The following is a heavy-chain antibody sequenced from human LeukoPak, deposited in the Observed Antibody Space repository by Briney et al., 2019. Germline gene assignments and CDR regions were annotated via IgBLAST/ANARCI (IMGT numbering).Heavy chain of an antibody. V-gene: IGHV3-74*01. CDR3: ASVSDY. J-gene: IGHJ1*01. CDR1: GISLNEYW. CDR2: VTEDGSGT. Sequence: GGSLRLSCVAPGISLNEYWMHWVRQSPGRGLEWVAGVTEDGSGTDYADSVRGRFTISRDNVRNTIYLHMFSLRVEDTGLYYCASVSDYGGPGTLVSVS. D-gene: IGHD4-17*01.